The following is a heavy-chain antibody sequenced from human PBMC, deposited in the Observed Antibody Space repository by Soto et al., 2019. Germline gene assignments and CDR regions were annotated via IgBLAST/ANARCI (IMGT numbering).Heavy chain of an antibody. CDR1: GGSISGSTYF. J-gene: IGHJ3*01. D-gene: IGHD5-18*01. Sequence: QLQLQESGPGLVKPSETLSLTCTVSGGSISGSTYFWGWIRQPPGKGLEWIGRIYDRGITYYNPSLKSRVSISVDTSNPQFSLNLTSVTATDTAMYYCARHVDTSMFRGDSFEVWGQGTLVTVSS. V-gene: IGHV4-39*01. CDR2: IYDRGIT. CDR3: ARHVDTSMFRGDSFEV.